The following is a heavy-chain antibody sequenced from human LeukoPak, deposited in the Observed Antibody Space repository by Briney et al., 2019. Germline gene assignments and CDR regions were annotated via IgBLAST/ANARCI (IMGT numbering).Heavy chain of an antibody. J-gene: IGHJ6*02. CDR3: AKVITGTTTYYYYYYGMDV. Sequence: PGGSLRLSCAASGFTFSSYAMSWVRQAPGKGLEWVSAISGSGGSTYYADSVKGRFTISRGNSKNTLYLQMNSLRAEDTAVYYCAKVITGTTTYYYYYYGMDVWGQGTTVTVSS. D-gene: IGHD1-20*01. V-gene: IGHV3-23*01. CDR2: ISGSGGST. CDR1: GFTFSSYA.